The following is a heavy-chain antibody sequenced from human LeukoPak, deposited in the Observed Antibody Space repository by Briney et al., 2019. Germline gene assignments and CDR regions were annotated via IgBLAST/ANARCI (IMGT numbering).Heavy chain of an antibody. V-gene: IGHV4-61*01. J-gene: IGHJ3*02. CDR1: GDSISSGNY. D-gene: IGHD3-22*01. CDR2: IYYSGST. CDR3: ARERWYYDSSGYGSAAFDI. Sequence: QSSETLSLTCTVSGDSISSGNYWGWIRQPPGKGLEWIGYIYYSGSTNYNPSLKSRVTISVDTSKNQFSLKLSSVTAADTAVYYCARERWYYDSSGYGSAAFDIWGQGTMVTVSS.